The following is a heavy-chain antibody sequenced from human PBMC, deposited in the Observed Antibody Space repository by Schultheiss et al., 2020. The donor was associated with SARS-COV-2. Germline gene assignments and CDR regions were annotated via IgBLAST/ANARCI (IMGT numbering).Heavy chain of an antibody. CDR3: ARGRMISDY. CDR1: GGSISSGGYY. CDR2: VYYSGST. D-gene: IGHD3-22*01. J-gene: IGHJ4*02. V-gene: IGHV4-61*08. Sequence: SETLSLTCTVSGGSISSGGYYWSWIRQPPGKGLEWIGYVYYSGSTNYNPSLKSRVTISVDTSKNQFSLKLSSVTAADTAVYYCARGRMISDYWGQGTLVTVSS.